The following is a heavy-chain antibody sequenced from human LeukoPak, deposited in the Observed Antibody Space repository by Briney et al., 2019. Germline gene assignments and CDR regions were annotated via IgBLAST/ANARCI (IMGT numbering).Heavy chain of an antibody. Sequence: SETLSLTCAVYGGSFSGYYWRWIRQPPGKGLEWIGEINHSGSTNYNPSLKSRVTISVDTSKNQFSLKLSSVTAADTALYYCARDRPYDFWSGYKLLPDYWGQGTLVTVSS. CDR1: GGSFSGYY. J-gene: IGHJ4*02. CDR3: ARDRPYDFWSGYKLLPDY. CDR2: INHSGST. D-gene: IGHD3-3*01. V-gene: IGHV4-34*01.